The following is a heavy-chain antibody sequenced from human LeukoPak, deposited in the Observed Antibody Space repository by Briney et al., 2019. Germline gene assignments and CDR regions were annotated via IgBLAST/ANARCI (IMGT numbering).Heavy chain of an antibody. CDR3: VGGDY. CDR2: IRYDGNNE. J-gene: IGHJ4*02. V-gene: IGHV3-30*02. Sequence: GGSLRLSCAASGFTFSSYGMNWVRQAPGKGLEWVAFIRYDGNNEYYADSVKGRFTISRDNAKNSLYLQMNSLRAEDTAVYYCVGGDYWGQGTLVTVSS. CDR1: GFTFSSYG.